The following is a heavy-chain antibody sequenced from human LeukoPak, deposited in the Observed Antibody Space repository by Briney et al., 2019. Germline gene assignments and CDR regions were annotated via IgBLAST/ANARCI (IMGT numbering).Heavy chain of an antibody. Sequence: GGSLRPSCAASGFTVSSNYMSWVRQAPGKGLEWVSVIYSGGSTYYADSVKGRFTISRDNSKNTLYLQMNSLRAEDTAVYYCARPGSSGLFDYWGQGTLVTVSS. CDR1: GFTVSSNY. V-gene: IGHV3-53*01. CDR2: IYSGGST. J-gene: IGHJ4*02. D-gene: IGHD3-22*01. CDR3: ARPGSSGLFDY.